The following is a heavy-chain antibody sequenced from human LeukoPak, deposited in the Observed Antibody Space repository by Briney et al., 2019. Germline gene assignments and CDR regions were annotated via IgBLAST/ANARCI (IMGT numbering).Heavy chain of an antibody. Sequence: GASVKDSCKASGYTFSNYAITWVRQAPGQGLEWMGWIRPHNGNTNSAPKIQGRVTMTTDTSTSTAYMELRSLRSDDTAVYYCARAIGGYGSGTYYYYMDIWGKGTTVTVSS. CDR3: ARAIGGYGSGTYYYYMDI. D-gene: IGHD3-10*01. CDR1: GYTFSNYA. V-gene: IGHV1-18*01. J-gene: IGHJ6*03. CDR2: IRPHNGNT.